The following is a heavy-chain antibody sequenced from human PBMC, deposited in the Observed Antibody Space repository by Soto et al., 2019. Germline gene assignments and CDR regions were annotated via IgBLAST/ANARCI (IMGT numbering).Heavy chain of an antibody. Sequence: GSLRLSCAASGFAFSSHPMSWVRQAPEKGLEWVAGISDGGDLTYNADSVRGRFTISRDNSRNTLYLQMNSLRSEDTAVYYCARRVIGSSRAFDIWGQGTMVTVSS. CDR2: ISDGGDLT. CDR1: GFAFSSHP. CDR3: ARRVIGSSRAFDI. V-gene: IGHV3-23*01. J-gene: IGHJ3*02. D-gene: IGHD3-10*01.